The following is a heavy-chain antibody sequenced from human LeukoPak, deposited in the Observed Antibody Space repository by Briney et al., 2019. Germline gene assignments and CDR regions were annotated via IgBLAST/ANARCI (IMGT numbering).Heavy chain of an antibody. CDR2: MNPNSGNT. V-gene: IGHV1-8*01. CDR3: ARGYYGSGSYYNSRNYYFDY. D-gene: IGHD3-10*01. J-gene: IGHJ4*02. CDR1: GYTFTSYD. Sequence: ASVKVSCKASGYTFTSYDINWVRQATGQGLEWMGWMNPNSGNTGYAQKFQGRVTMTRNTSISTAYMELSSLRSEDTAVYYCARGYYGSGSYYNSRNYYFDYWGQGTLVTVSS.